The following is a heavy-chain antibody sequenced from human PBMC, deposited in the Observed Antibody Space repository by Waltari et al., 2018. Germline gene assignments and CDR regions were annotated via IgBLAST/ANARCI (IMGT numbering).Heavy chain of an antibody. CDR2: ISHSGIS. V-gene: IGHV4-38-2*02. CDR1: GYSMSSDYY. D-gene: IGHD6-19*01. Sequence: HVHLQESGPGLVKPSETLSLTCTVSGYSMSSDYYWGWIRQSPGIGLEYIGSISHSGISYDSPSRKTRVTFSVDTSQNQTALRVSSVTAADSAVYYCARVDSSGWPNYYSYMDVWGKGTTATVSS. J-gene: IGHJ6*03. CDR3: ARVDSSGWPNYYSYMDV.